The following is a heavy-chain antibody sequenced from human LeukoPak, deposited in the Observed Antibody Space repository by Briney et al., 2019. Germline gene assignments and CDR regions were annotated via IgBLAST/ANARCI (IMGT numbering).Heavy chain of an antibody. CDR3: ACTPGWFDP. CDR1: GGSISSYY. Sequence: SETLSLTCTASGGSISSYYWSWIRQPPGKGLEWIGYIYYSGSTNYNPSLKSRVTISVDTSKNQFSLKLSSVTAADTAVYYCACTPGWFDPWGQGTLVTVSS. J-gene: IGHJ5*02. CDR2: IYYSGST. D-gene: IGHD7-27*01. V-gene: IGHV4-59*08.